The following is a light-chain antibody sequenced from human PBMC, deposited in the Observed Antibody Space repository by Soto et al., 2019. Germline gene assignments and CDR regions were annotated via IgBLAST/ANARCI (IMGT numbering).Light chain of an antibody. J-gene: IGKJ4*01. CDR3: QQHINWPLT. CDR2: EVS. Sequence: EIVLTQSPATLSSFPGDRVTLSCRASQTVSSSLAWYQQKPGQAPRLLIYEVSNRATGIPARFSGSGSGADFTLTISSLEPGDFALYYCQQHINWPLTFGGGTKV. V-gene: IGKV3-11*01. CDR1: QTVSSS.